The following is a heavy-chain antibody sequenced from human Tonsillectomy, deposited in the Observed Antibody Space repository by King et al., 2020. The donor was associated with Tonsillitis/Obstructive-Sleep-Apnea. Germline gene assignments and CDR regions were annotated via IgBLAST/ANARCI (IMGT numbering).Heavy chain of an antibody. CDR3: AHTQWQPPGYFDY. J-gene: IGHJ4*02. V-gene: IGHV2-5*02. Sequence: TLKESGPTLVKPTQTLTLTCTFSEFSLSTTGVGVGWVRQPPGKALEWLALIYWDDDKYYSPSLKSRLSITKDTSKNQVVLTMTTMDPVDTATYYCAHTQWQPPGYFDYWGQGTLVTVSS. CDR1: EFSLSTTGVG. D-gene: IGHD6-19*01. CDR2: IYWDDDK.